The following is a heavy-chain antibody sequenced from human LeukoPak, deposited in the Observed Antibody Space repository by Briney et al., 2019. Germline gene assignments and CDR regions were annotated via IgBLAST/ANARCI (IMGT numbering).Heavy chain of an antibody. CDR1: GFRFSSYG. D-gene: IGHD4-17*01. CDR2: IRFDGDIK. CDR3: ARSVSYMDV. J-gene: IGHJ6*03. Sequence: GRSLRLSCAASGFRFSSYGMHWVRQAPGKGLEWVAFIRFDGDIKYYGEAVKGRFTISRNNAENKVFLQMNNLRAEDTAVYFCARSVSYMDVWGKGTTVTVSS. V-gene: IGHV3-33*08.